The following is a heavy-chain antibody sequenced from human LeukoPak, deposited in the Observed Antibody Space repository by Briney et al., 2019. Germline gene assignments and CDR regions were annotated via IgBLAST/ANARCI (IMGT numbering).Heavy chain of an antibody. D-gene: IGHD3-10*01. CDR2: IWYDGSKE. V-gene: IGHV3-33*01. Sequence: GRSLRLSCAASGFTLNSHGMHWVRQAPGKGLEWVAAIWYDGSKEFYADSVKGRFTVSRDNSKSTLYLQMNSLSAEDTAVYYCARDQVYYGSGTYYIDYWGQGTLVTVSS. CDR3: ARDQVYYGSGTYYIDY. CDR1: GFTLNSHG. J-gene: IGHJ4*02.